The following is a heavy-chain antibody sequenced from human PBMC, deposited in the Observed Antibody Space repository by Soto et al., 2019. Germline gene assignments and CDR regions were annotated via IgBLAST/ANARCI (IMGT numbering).Heavy chain of an antibody. CDR3: ASGWFGEFVYYFDY. V-gene: IGHV1-18*01. CDR2: IFAHNGNT. Sequence: QVQLVQSGAEVKKPGASVKVSCKASGYTFTSYGISWVRQAPGQGLEWMGWIFAHNGNTNYAQKLQGRVTMTTDTSTSKAYMELRSLGSDDTAVYYCASGWFGEFVYYFDYGGQGTLVTVSS. CDR1: GYTFTSYG. J-gene: IGHJ4*02. D-gene: IGHD3-10*01.